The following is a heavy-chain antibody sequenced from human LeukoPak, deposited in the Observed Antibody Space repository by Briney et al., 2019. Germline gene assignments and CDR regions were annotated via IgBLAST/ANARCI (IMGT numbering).Heavy chain of an antibody. V-gene: IGHV4-34*01. Sequence: PSETLSLTCAVYGGFFSGYYWSWIRQPPGKGLEWIGEINHSGSTNYNPPLKSRVTISVDTSKHQFSLKLSSVTAAEPAVYYCARPAPYGDYLGGMDVWGQGNTVTVSS. CDR1: GGFFSGYY. D-gene: IGHD4-17*01. CDR3: ARPAPYGDYLGGMDV. J-gene: IGHJ6*01. CDR2: INHSGST.